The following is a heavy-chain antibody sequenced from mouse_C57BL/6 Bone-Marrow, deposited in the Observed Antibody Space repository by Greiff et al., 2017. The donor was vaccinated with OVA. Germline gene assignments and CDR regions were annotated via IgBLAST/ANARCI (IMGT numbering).Heavy chain of an antibody. V-gene: IGHV1-52*01. CDR2: IDPSDSEN. J-gene: IGHJ3*01. CDR1: GYTFTSYW. CDR3: ASSYDGYYIWCAY. Sequence: QVQLQQSGAELVRPGSSVKLSCKASGYTFTSYWMHWVKQRPIQGLEWIGNIDPSDSENHYNQKFKDKATLTVDKSSSTAYMQLSSLTSDDSAVYYCASSYDGYYIWCAYWGQGTLVTVSA. D-gene: IGHD2-3*01.